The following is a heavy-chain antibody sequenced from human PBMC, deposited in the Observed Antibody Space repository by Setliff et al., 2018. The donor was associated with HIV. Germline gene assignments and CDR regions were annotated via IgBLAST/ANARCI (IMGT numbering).Heavy chain of an antibody. V-gene: IGHV3-7*01. D-gene: IGHD3-10*01. CDR3: AYYSSGSFYLGYYYYHGMDV. Sequence: GGSLRLSCVASGLPFYNYWMTWLRRAPGRGLEWVANIKQDGSDMHYIESVKGRFTIFRDNAKNSVFLQMNSLRAEDTGVYYCAYYSSGSFYLGYYYYHGMDVWGQGTTVTAP. CDR1: GLPFYNYW. CDR2: IKQDGSDM. J-gene: IGHJ6*02.